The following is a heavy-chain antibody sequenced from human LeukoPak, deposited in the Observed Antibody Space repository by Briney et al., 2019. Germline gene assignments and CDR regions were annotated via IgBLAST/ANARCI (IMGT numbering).Heavy chain of an antibody. CDR3: ARRYCSGGSCYDWFDS. CDR2: ISSSSIYI. CDR1: GFTFSSYT. V-gene: IGHV3-21*01. J-gene: IGHJ5*01. D-gene: IGHD2-15*01. Sequence: GGSLRLSCAASGFTFSSYTMNWVRQAPGKGLEWASSISSSSIYIYYADSLKGRFTISRDNAKNSIYLQMNSLRAEDTAVYYCARRYCSGGSCYDWFDSWGQGTLVTVSS.